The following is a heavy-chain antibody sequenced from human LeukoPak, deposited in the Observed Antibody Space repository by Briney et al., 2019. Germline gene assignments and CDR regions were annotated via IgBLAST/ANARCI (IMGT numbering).Heavy chain of an antibody. CDR2: IYTSGST. CDR3: ARGGYVQMYSSGWYGKQDPKLRYFDY. V-gene: IGHV4-4*07. Sequence: NPSETLSLTCTVSGGSISSYYWSWIRQPAGKGLEWIGRIYTSGSTNYNPSLKSRVTMSVDTSKNQFSLKLSSVTAADTAVYYCARGGYVQMYSSGWYGKQDPKLRYFDYWGQGTLVTVSS. J-gene: IGHJ4*02. CDR1: GGSISSYY. D-gene: IGHD6-19*01.